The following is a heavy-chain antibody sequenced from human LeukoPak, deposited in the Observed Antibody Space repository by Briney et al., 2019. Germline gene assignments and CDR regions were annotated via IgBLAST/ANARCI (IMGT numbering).Heavy chain of an antibody. CDR2: ISSSGSTI. CDR3: ARVRIPTVTTGVHYFDY. Sequence: PGGSLQLSCAASGFTFSDYYMSWIRQAPGKGLEWVSYISSSGSTIYYADSVKGRFTISRDNAKNSLYLQMNSLRAEDTAVYYCARVRIPTVTTGVHYFDYWGQGTLVTVSS. J-gene: IGHJ4*02. V-gene: IGHV3-11*04. D-gene: IGHD4-17*01. CDR1: GFTFSDYY.